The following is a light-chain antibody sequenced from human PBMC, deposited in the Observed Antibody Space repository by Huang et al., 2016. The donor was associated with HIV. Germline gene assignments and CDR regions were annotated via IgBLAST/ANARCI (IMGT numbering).Light chain of an antibody. CDR1: RDIKPY. Sequence: IQLTQSPSSLSASVGDRVTITCRASRDIKPYLAWFHQRPGRAPKFLIFAASFLESGVPSRFSGSGSGTEFTLTINGLQPEDFGTYYCQQVDSYPRTFGQGTNVDVK. J-gene: IGKJ1*01. V-gene: IGKV1-9*01. CDR2: AAS. CDR3: QQVDSYPRT.